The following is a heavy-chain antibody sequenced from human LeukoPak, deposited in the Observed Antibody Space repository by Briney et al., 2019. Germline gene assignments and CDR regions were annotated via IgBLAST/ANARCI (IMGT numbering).Heavy chain of an antibody. CDR2: MYNNENT. J-gene: IGHJ4*02. CDR1: GGSISSFY. D-gene: IGHD4-17*01. CDR3: ARGHNYGFDY. Sequence: PSETLSLTCTVSGGSISSFYWSWIRQPPGRGLEWIGYMYNNENTNYNPSLKSRVTISVDTSKNQFSLRLSSVTAADTAVYYCARGHNYGFDYWGQGLLVTVSS. V-gene: IGHV4-59*08.